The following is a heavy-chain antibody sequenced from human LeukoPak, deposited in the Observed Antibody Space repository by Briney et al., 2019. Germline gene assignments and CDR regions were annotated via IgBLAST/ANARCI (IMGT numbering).Heavy chain of an antibody. CDR3: ARGIDSGGYQHKGFGP. J-gene: IGHJ5*02. V-gene: IGHV4-61*02. CDR1: GDSISDGAYY. CDR2: IYAGGRT. Sequence: SQTLSLTCTVSGDSISDGAYYWSWLRQPAGKGLGWIGRIYAGGRTNYNPSLKSRVTISVDTSKNQFSLRLSSVTAADTAVYYCARGIDSGGYQHKGFGPWGQGTLVTVSS. D-gene: IGHD3-22*01.